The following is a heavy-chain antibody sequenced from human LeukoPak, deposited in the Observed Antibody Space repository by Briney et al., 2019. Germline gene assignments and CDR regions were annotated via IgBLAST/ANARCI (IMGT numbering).Heavy chain of an antibody. Sequence: SETLSLTCTVSRGSISSYYWSWIRQPPGKGLEWIGYIYYTGSTNYNSSLKSRVTISVDTSKNQFSLNLSSVTAADTAMYYCARAVLATRSEHWFDSWGQGTLVTVSS. J-gene: IGHJ5*01. V-gene: IGHV4-59*01. CDR3: ARAVLATRSEHWFDS. CDR1: RGSISSYY. D-gene: IGHD4-11*01. CDR2: IYYTGST.